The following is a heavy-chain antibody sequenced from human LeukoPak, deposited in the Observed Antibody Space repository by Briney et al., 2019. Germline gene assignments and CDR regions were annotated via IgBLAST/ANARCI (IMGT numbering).Heavy chain of an antibody. D-gene: IGHD3-3*01. J-gene: IGHJ4*02. CDR1: GGSISSGGYY. V-gene: IGHV4-31*03. CDR3: ASRSSIWSGYQDTLYYFDS. CDR2: IYYSGST. Sequence: PSQTLFLTCTVSGGSISSGGYYWSWIRQHPGKGLEWIGYIYYSGSTYYNPSLKSRVTISVDTSKNQFSLKLSSVTAADTAVYYCASRSSIWSGYQDTLYYFDSWGQGTLVTVSS.